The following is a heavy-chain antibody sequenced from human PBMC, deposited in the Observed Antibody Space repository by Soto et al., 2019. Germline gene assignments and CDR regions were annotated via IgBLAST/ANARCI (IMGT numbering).Heavy chain of an antibody. CDR1: GGSFSGYY. CDR3: AREGGDSGYDRGVDY. J-gene: IGHJ4*02. Sequence: QVQLQQWGAGLLKPSETLSLTCAVYGGSFSGYYWSWIRQPPGKGLEWIGEINRSGSTTYNPSLKSRVTISVDTSKNQFSLKLSSVTAADTAVYYCAREGGDSGYDRGVDYWGQGTLVTVSS. D-gene: IGHD5-12*01. CDR2: INRSGST. V-gene: IGHV4-34*01.